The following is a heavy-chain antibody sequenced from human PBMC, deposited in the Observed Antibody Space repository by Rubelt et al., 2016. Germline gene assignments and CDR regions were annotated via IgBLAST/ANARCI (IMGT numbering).Heavy chain of an antibody. CDR3: AGGRRGSSSWLGRDYYGMDV. CDR2: INHSGST. V-gene: IGHV4-34*01. D-gene: IGHD6-13*01. Sequence: QVQLQQWGAGLLKPSETLSLTCAVYGGSFSGYYWSWIRQPPGKGLEWIGEINHSGSTNYNPSLKSRVTISVDTSKNQVRLKLGSVTAEDTAVYYCAGGRRGSSSWLGRDYYGMDVWGQGTTVTVSS. J-gene: IGHJ6*02. CDR1: GGSFSGYY.